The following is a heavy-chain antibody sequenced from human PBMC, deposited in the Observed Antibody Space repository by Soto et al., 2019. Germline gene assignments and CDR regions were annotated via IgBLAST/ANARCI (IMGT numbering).Heavy chain of an antibody. CDR3: ARAGYCSGGTCFHGNCDY. D-gene: IGHD2-15*01. V-gene: IGHV1-46*01. Sequence: QVQLVQSGAEVKRPGASVKVSCKASGYTFTTYYMHWGRQAPGQGLEWLGIINPNGGSTTYSQKSQGRVTMTRDTSTSTVYLELSSLRSEDTAVYYCARAGYCSGGTCFHGNCDYWGQGTLVTVSA. CDR1: GYTFTTYY. J-gene: IGHJ4*02. CDR2: INPNGGST.